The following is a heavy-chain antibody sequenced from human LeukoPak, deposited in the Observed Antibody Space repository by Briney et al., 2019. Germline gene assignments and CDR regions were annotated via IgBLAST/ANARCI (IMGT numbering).Heavy chain of an antibody. V-gene: IGHV1-2*02. CDR2: INPNSGGT. CDR1: GYTFTGYY. CDR3: AREEDYSAQGGWFDP. J-gene: IGHJ5*02. D-gene: IGHD4/OR15-4a*01. Sequence: GASVKVSCKASGYTFTGYYMHWVRQAPGQGLEWMGWINPNSGGTNYAQKFQGRVTMTRDTSISTAYMELSRLRSDDTAVYYCAREEDYSAQGGWFDPWGQGTLVTVSS.